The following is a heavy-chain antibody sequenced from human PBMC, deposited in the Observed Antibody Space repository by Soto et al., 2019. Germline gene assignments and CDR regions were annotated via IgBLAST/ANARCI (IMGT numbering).Heavy chain of an antibody. CDR3: AREGGRRTIVVVPAAMLKTYYYYGMDV. V-gene: IGHV4-34*01. Sequence: SETLSLTCAVYGVSFSGYYWSWIRQPPGKGLEWIGEINHSGSTNYNPSLKSRVTISVDTSKNQFSLKLSSVTAADTAVYYCAREGGRRTIVVVPAAMLKTYYYYGMDVWGQGTTVTV. CDR2: INHSGST. CDR1: GVSFSGYY. J-gene: IGHJ6*02. D-gene: IGHD2-2*01.